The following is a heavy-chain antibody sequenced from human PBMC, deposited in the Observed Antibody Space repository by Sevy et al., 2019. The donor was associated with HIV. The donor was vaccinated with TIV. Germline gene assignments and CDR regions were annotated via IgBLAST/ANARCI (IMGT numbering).Heavy chain of an antibody. CDR2: ISAYNGNT. V-gene: IGHV1-18*01. CDR1: GYTFTSYG. J-gene: IGHJ6*02. D-gene: IGHD2-21*02. Sequence: ASVKVSCKASGYTFTSYGISWVRQAPGQGLEWMGWISAYNGNTNYAQKLQGRVTMTTDTSTSTAYMELRSLRSDDTAVYYCAGDVVVVTAIRDYYYYGMDVWGQGTTVTVSS. CDR3: AGDVVVVTAIRDYYYYGMDV.